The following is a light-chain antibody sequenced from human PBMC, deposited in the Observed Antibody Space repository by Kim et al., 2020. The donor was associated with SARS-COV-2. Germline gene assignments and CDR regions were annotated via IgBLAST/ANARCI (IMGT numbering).Light chain of an antibody. Sequence: DIQMTQSPSSLSASVGDRVTITCQASQDIGNRLHWYQQKPGKAPKLLIYDASNLQTGVPPRFSGRGSGTDFTFSIISLQPEDIATYYCQQSDDLPLYTFGQGTRLEIK. CDR3: QQSDDLPLYT. CDR1: QDIGNR. CDR2: DAS. V-gene: IGKV1-33*01. J-gene: IGKJ2*01.